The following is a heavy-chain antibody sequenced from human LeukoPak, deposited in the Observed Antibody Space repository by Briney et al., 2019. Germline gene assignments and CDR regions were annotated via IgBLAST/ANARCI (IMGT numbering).Heavy chain of an antibody. Sequence: ASVNVSCKASRYTFTGYYIHWVRQAPGQGVELMGWINPNSGGTYYAQTFQARVTMTRDTSISTAYMELSRLRSDDTALYYCARTASCGTNCYSYFDYWGQGTLVTVSS. CDR2: INPNSGGT. V-gene: IGHV1-2*02. CDR1: RYTFTGYY. CDR3: ARTASCGTNCYSYFDY. D-gene: IGHD2-21*01. J-gene: IGHJ4*02.